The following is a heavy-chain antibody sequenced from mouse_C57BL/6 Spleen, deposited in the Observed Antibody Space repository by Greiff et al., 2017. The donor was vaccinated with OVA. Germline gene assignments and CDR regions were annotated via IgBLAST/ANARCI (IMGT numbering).Heavy chain of an antibody. Sequence: QVQLQQPGAELVKPGASVKVSCKASGYTFTSYWMHWLKQRPGRGLEWIGRFHPSDSDTNYNQKFKGKATLTVDKSSSTAYMQLSSLTSEDSAVYYCAITFLDYEFDVWGTGPTVTVSS. D-gene: IGHD2-4*01. CDR2: FHPSDSDT. V-gene: IGHV1-74*01. CDR3: AITFLDYEFDV. J-gene: IGHJ1*03. CDR1: GYTFTSYW.